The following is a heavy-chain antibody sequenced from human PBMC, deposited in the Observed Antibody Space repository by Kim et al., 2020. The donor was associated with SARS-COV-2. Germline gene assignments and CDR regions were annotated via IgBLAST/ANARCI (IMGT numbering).Heavy chain of an antibody. CDR2: ISYDGSNK. CDR1: GFTFSSYA. CDR3: ARDRTYYCSSTSCYASWFYP. Sequence: GGSLRLSCAASGFTFSSYAMHWVRQAPGKGLEWVAVISYDGSNKYYADSVKGRFTISRDNSKNTLYLQMNSLRAEDTAVYYCARDRTYYCSSTSCYASWFYPWGQGTLVTVSS. J-gene: IGHJ5*02. V-gene: IGHV3-30*04. D-gene: IGHD2-2*01.